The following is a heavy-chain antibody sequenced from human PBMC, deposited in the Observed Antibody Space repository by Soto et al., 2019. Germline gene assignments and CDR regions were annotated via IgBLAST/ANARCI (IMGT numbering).Heavy chain of an antibody. Sequence: PSETVSLTCTVSGGSISSGDYYWSWIRQPPGKGLEWIGYIYYSGSTYYNPSLKSRVTISVDTSKNQFSLKLSSVTAADTAVYYCARDLGDWNYGSRRFDPWGQGTLVTVSS. CDR1: GGSISSGDYY. CDR2: IYYSGST. D-gene: IGHD1-7*01. CDR3: ARDLGDWNYGSRRFDP. J-gene: IGHJ5*02. V-gene: IGHV4-30-4*01.